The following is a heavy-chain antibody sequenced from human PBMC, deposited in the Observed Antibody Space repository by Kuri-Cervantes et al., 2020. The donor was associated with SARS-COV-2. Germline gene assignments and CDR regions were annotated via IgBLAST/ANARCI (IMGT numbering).Heavy chain of an antibody. J-gene: IGHJ6*03. CDR3: ARGLSGSYSYYYYYMDV. D-gene: IGHD1-26*01. Sequence: GGSLRLSCAASGFTFSSYSMNWVRQAPGKGLEWVSSISSSSSYIYYADSVKGRFTISRDNAKNSLYLQMNSLRAEDTAVYYCARGLSGSYSYYYYYMDVWGKGTTVTVSS. V-gene: IGHV3-21*01. CDR1: GFTFSSYS. CDR2: ISSSSSYI.